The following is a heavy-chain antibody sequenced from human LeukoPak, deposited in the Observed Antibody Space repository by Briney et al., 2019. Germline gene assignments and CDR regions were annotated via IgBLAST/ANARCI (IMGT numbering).Heavy chain of an antibody. Sequence: SETLSLTCAVYGGSFSGYYWSWIRQPPGKGLEWIGEINHSGSTNYNPSLKSRVTISVDTSKNQFSLKLSSVTAADTAVYYCARDHNRSLPSGYWGQGTLVTVSS. V-gene: IGHV4-34*01. CDR3: ARDHNRSLPSGY. J-gene: IGHJ4*02. CDR2: INHSGST. CDR1: GGSFSGYY. D-gene: IGHD3-3*01.